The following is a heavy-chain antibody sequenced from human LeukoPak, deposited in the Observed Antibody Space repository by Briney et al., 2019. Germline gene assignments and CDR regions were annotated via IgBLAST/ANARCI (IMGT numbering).Heavy chain of an antibody. V-gene: IGHV3-23*01. D-gene: IGHD3-3*01. J-gene: IGHJ5*02. CDR1: GFTFSSYT. CDR3: AKHRPYYDFWSGLNWFDP. CDR2: ITTSDGNT. Sequence: GGSLRLSCAASGFTFSSYTMSWVRQAPGKGLEWVSTITTSDGNTYYADSVKGRFTISRDNSKNTLYLQMNSLRAEDTAVYYCAKHRPYYDFWSGLNWFDPWGQGTLVTVSS.